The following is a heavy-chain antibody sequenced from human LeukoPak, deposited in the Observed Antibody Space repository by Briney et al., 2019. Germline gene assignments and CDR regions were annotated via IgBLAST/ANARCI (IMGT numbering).Heavy chain of an antibody. J-gene: IGHJ1*01. V-gene: IGHV3-23*01. Sequence: GGSLRLSCAASGFTFRSYAMSWVRQAPGKGLEWVSAISDSGGSTYYADSVKGRFTISRDNSKNTLYLQMNSLRAEDTAVYYCAKKAEAYGDSVTQHWGQGTLVTVSS. CDR2: ISDSGGST. D-gene: IGHD4-17*01. CDR1: GFTFRSYA. CDR3: AKKAEAYGDSVTQH.